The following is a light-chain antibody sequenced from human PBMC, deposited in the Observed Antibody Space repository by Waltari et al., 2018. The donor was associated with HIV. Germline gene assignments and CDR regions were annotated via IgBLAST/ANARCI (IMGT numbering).Light chain of an antibody. J-gene: IGKJ4*01. Sequence: ETVLTQSQRPLPLSPGERAPLSCRPSQNVGSTYLTWYQQKPGQAPRLLIYGASTRATGMPDRFSGSGSGTDFTLSISRLEPEDFAVYYCQLFGTSPRLTFGGGTKVEIK. CDR1: QNVGSTY. CDR2: GAS. CDR3: QLFGTSPRLT. V-gene: IGKV3-20*01.